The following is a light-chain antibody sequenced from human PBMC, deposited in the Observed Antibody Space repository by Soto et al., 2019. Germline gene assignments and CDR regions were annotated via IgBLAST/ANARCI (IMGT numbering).Light chain of an antibody. CDR3: QQYGSSPLIS. J-gene: IGKJ5*01. V-gene: IGKV3-20*01. CDR2: GAS. Sequence: EIVLTQSPGTLSLSPGERATLSCRAIQSVSSSQLAWFQQKPGQAPRLLVYGASSRATGIPDRFSGSVSGTDFTLAISRLEPEDFAVYYCQQYGSSPLISFGQGTRLEIK. CDR1: QSVSSSQ.